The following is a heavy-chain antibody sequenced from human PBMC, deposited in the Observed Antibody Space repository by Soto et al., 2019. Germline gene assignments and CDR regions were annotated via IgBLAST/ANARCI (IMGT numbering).Heavy chain of an antibody. D-gene: IGHD3-16*01. CDR2: TSYDGSDK. CDR3: ARWGPTGGLDV. CDR1: GFTFRSYV. Sequence: QVQLVESGGGVVQPRTSLRVSCVGSGFTFRSYVIHWVRQAPGKGLEWVALTSYDGSDKYYGDSVRGRFTISRDNSRNTVDLQRGSLRGEETALYFCARWGPTGGLDVWGQGTLVSVSS. V-gene: IGHV3-30*19. J-gene: IGHJ1*01.